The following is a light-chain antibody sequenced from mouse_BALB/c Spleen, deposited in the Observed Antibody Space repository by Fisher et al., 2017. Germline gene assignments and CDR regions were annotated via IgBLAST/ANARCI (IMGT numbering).Light chain of an antibody. J-gene: IGKJ5*01. Sequence: IVMTQSPAIMSASLGERVTMTCTASSSVSSSYLHWYQQKSETSPKPWIYSTSNLASGVPARFSGSGSGTSYSLTISSMEAEDAATYYCQQWSSNPLTFSAGTKLELK. CDR3: QQWSSNPLT. CDR2: STS. CDR1: SSVSSSY. V-gene: IGKV4-74*01.